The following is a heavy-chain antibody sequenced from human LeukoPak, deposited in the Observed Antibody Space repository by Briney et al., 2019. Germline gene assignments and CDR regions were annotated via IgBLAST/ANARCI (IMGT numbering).Heavy chain of an antibody. Sequence: PSETLSLTCTVSGGSISNYYWGWIRQPPGKGLEWIGYIYYSGSTNYNPSLKSRVTISVDTSKNQFSLKLSSVTAADTAVYYCARFYPNDAFDIWGQGTMVTVSS. CDR1: GGSISNYY. V-gene: IGHV4-59*01. CDR3: ARFYPNDAFDI. D-gene: IGHD2/OR15-2a*01. CDR2: IYYSGST. J-gene: IGHJ3*02.